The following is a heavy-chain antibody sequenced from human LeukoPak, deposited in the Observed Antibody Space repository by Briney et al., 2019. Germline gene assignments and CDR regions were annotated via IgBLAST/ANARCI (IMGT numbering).Heavy chain of an antibody. Sequence: SVKVSCKASGGTFSSYAISWVRQAPGQGLEWMGGIIPIFGTANYAQKFQGRVTITADESTSTAYMELSSLRSEDTAVYYCARNGPSMATLGPIDYWGQGTLVTVSS. D-gene: IGHD5-24*01. V-gene: IGHV1-69*13. CDR3: ARNGPSMATLGPIDY. J-gene: IGHJ4*02. CDR1: GGTFSSYA. CDR2: IIPIFGTA.